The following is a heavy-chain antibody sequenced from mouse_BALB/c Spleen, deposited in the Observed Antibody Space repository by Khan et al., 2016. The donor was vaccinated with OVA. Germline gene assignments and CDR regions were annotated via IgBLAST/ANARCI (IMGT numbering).Heavy chain of an antibody. CDR2: ISTGDTYT. J-gene: IGHJ1*01. CDR1: GFTFSTYA. Sequence: EVELVESGGGLVKSGGSLKLSCAASGFTFSTYAMSWVRQTPEKRLEWVATISTGDTYTYYPDSVKGRFTISRDNAKNTLYLQMSSLRSEDTAMSYCARPAITSVVATSSGFFAVWGEGTPVTVSA. D-gene: IGHD1-1*01. V-gene: IGHV5-9-3*01. CDR3: ARPAITSVVATSSGFFAV.